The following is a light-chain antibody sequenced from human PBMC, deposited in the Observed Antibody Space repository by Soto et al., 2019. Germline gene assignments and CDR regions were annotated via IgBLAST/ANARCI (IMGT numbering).Light chain of an antibody. CDR3: QQSYNAPRT. CDR2: EAS. J-gene: IGKJ2*01. V-gene: IGKV1-27*01. CDR1: QGIRHY. Sequence: DIQMTQSPSSLSASVGDRVTITCRASQGIRHYLAWYQQKPGKVPKLLIYEASNLQSGVPSRFRGGGSGTEFTLTISSLQPEDVATYYCQQSYNAPRTFGQGTKVDIK.